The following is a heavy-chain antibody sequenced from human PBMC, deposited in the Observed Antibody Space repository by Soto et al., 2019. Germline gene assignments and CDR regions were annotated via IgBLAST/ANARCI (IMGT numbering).Heavy chain of an antibody. J-gene: IGHJ6*02. CDR3: ACIFSGGYGYGFYYYGMDV. CDR2: IYYSGRT. CDR1: SISTYY. V-gene: IGHV4-59*04. Sequence: SETLSLTCTVGSISTYYWNWIRQPPGKGLEWIGYIYYSGRTYYNPSLKSRVTISVDTSKNQFSLKLSSVTAADTAVYYCACIFSGGYGYGFYYYGMDVWGQGTTVTVSS. D-gene: IGHD5-18*01.